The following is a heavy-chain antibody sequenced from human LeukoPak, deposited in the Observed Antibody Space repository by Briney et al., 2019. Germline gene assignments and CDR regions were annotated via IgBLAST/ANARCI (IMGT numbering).Heavy chain of an antibody. V-gene: IGHV3-11*04. D-gene: IGHD2-15*01. CDR1: GFTFSDYY. Sequence: PGGSLRLSCAASGFTFSDYYMSWIRQAPGKGLERVSHISSSGSAIYYADSVKGRFTISRDNAKNSLYLQMNSLRAEDTAVYYCAGYVVVAATDYSWFDPWGQGTLVTVSS. CDR3: AGYVVVAATDYSWFDP. CDR2: ISSSGSAI. J-gene: IGHJ5*02.